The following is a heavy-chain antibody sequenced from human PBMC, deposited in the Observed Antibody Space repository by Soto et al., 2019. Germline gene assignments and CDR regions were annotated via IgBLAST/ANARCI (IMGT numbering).Heavy chain of an antibody. D-gene: IGHD3-3*01. V-gene: IGHV3-30-3*01. CDR1: GFTFSSYA. CDR2: ISYDGSNK. J-gene: IGHJ4*02. CDR3: ARDRPSRWTGYSFDY. Sequence: QVQLVESGGGVVQPGRSLRLSCAASGFTFSSYAMHWVRQAPGKGLEWVAVISYDGSNKYYADSVKGRFTISTDNSKYTLYLQLNSLRAEHTAVYYCARDRPSRWTGYSFDYWGQGTLVTVSS.